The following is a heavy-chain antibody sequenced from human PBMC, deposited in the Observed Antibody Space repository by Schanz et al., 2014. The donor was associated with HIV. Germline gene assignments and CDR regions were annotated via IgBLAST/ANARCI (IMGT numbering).Heavy chain of an antibody. CDR3: ASGVRGHYYYYAMDV. J-gene: IGHJ6*02. CDR2: INSDGRSA. Sequence: EVQLVESGGGLVKPGGSLRLSCTASGFTFSNYWMHWVRQVPGKGLVWVSRINSDGRSANYADSVKGRFTISRDNAKNTLILQMNSLRAEDTAVYYCASGVRGHYYYYAMDVWGQGTTVTVSS. D-gene: IGHD3-16*01. CDR1: GFTFSNYW. V-gene: IGHV3-74*02.